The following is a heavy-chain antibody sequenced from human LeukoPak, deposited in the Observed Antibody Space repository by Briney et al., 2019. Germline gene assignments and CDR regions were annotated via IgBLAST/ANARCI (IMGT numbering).Heavy chain of an antibody. CDR2: ISSDGSYK. J-gene: IGHJ4*02. CDR3: AKVRAPRQYYFDY. Sequence: GGSLRLSCAASGFTFSSHALHWVRQAPGKGLEWVAVISSDGSYKYYADSVKGRFTISRDNSKNTLYLQMNSLRAEDTAVYYCAKVRAPRQYYFDYWGQGTLVTVSS. V-gene: IGHV3-30*04. CDR1: GFTFSSHA. D-gene: IGHD1-26*01.